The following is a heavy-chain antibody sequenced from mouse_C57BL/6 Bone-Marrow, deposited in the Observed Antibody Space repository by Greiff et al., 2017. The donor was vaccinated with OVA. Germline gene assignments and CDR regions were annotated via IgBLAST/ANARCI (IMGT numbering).Heavy chain of an antibody. D-gene: IGHD2-1*01. V-gene: IGHV1-61*01. CDR3: ARGRDLLWDYGVDV. Sequence: QVQLQQPGAELVRPGSSVKLSCKASGYTFTSYWMDWVKQRPGQGLEWIGNIYPSDSETHYNQKFKDKATLTVDKSSSTAYMQLSSLTSEDSAVYYCARGRDLLWDYGVDVWGTGTTVTVSS. CDR2: IYPSDSET. CDR1: GYTFTSYW. J-gene: IGHJ1*03.